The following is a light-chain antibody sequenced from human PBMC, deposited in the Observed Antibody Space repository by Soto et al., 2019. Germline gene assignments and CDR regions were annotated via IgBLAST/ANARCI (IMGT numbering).Light chain of an antibody. CDR3: QSYDSSLSGHVI. J-gene: IGLJ2*01. CDR1: SSNIGSES. V-gene: IGLV1-44*01. Sequence: QSVLTQPPSTSGTPGQRVTISCSGSSSNIGSESVNWYQQLPGTAPKLLIYDNNHRPSGVPDRFSGSKSGTSASLAITGLQAEDEADYYCQSYDSSLSGHVIFGGGTKLTVL. CDR2: DNN.